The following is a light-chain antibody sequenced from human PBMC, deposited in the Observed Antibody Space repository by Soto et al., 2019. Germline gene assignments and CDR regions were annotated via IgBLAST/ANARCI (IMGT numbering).Light chain of an antibody. V-gene: IGLV1-40*01. J-gene: IGLJ2*01. CDR2: GNN. Sequence: QSALTQPPSVSGAPGQRVTISCTGSSSNIGTGYDVHWYQQLPGTAPKLLIYGNNNRPSGVPDRFSGSKSGTSASLAITGLQAEDEADYYCQSYDSSLSGCVVFGGGTKLTVL. CDR1: SSNIGTGYD. CDR3: QSYDSSLSGCVV.